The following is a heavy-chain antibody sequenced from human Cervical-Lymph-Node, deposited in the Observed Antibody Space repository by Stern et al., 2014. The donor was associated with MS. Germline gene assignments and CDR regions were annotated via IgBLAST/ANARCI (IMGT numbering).Heavy chain of an antibody. D-gene: IGHD4-17*01. Sequence: HVQLQESGPGLVKPSETLSLTCAVSGDSISDYYWNWIRQPPGKGLEWIGYIYEWGTNYNPSLRRRATLSVDTSKNQFSLKLTSVTPADTAIYYCARWGTTVTFXXXXXXXQGILVTVSS. V-gene: IGHV4-59*01. J-gene: IGHJ4*02. CDR1: GDSISDYY. CDR3: ARWGTTVTFXXXXX. CDR2: IYEWGT.